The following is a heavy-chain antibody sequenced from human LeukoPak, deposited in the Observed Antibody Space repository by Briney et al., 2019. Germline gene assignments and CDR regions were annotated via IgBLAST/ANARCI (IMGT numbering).Heavy chain of an antibody. CDR2: ISPSGGTT. V-gene: IGHV1-46*01. Sequence: ASVKVSCKASGYTFTSYYMHWVRQAPGQGLEWMGIISPSGGTTSYAQKFQGRVTMTRDASTSTVYMELSSLRSEDTAVYYCARSLTFYYYYYMDVWGKGTTVTVSS. CDR1: GYTFTSYY. J-gene: IGHJ6*03. CDR3: ARSLTFYYYYYMDV.